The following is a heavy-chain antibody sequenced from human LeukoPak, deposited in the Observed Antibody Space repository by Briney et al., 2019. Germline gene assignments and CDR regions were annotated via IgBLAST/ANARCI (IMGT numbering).Heavy chain of an antibody. V-gene: IGHV1-2*06. D-gene: IGHD6-13*01. CDR2: INPNSGGT. J-gene: IGHJ4*02. Sequence: ASVKVSCKASGYTFTGYYMHWVRQAPGQGLEWMGRINPNSGGTNYAQKFQGRVTMARDTSISTAYMELSRLRSDDTAVYYCARPYSSSWFDYWGQGTLVTVSS. CDR1: GYTFTGYY. CDR3: ARPYSSSWFDY.